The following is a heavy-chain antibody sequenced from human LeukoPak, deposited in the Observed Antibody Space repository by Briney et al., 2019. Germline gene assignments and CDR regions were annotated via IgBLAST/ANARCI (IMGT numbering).Heavy chain of an antibody. V-gene: IGHV3-21*01. Sequence: GGSLRLSCAASGFTFSSYSMNWVRQAPGKGLEWVSSISSSGSYIYYADSVKGRFTISRDNAKNSLYLQMNSLRAEDTAVYYCARESQYSYYYMDVWGKGTTVTVSS. J-gene: IGHJ6*03. CDR3: ARESQYSYYYMDV. CDR2: ISSSGSYI. D-gene: IGHD6-6*01. CDR1: GFTFSSYS.